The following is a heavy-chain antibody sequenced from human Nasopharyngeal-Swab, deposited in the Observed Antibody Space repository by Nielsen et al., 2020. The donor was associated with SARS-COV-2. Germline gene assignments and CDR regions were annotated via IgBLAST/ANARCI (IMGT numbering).Heavy chain of an antibody. CDR3: ARVQQWLALFDY. D-gene: IGHD6-19*01. Sequence: SETLSLTCTVSGGSISSYYWSWIRQPPGKGLEWIGYIYYSGSTNYNPSLKSRVTISVDTSKNQFSLKLSSVTAAGTAVYYCARVQQWLALFDYWGQGTLVTVSS. CDR1: GGSISSYY. CDR2: IYYSGST. V-gene: IGHV4-59*01. J-gene: IGHJ4*02.